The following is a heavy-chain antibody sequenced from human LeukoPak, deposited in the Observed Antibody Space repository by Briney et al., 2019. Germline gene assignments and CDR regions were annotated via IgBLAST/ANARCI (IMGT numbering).Heavy chain of an antibody. D-gene: IGHD4-17*01. V-gene: IGHV1-69*13. J-gene: IGHJ4*02. CDR2: IIPIFGTA. CDR3: SMTTVTPNHYYFDY. CDR1: GGTFSSYA. Sequence: ASVKVSCKASGGTFSSYAISWVRQAPGQGLEWMGGIIPIFGTANYAQKFQGRVTITADESTSTAYMELSSLRSEDTAVYYCSMTTVTPNHYYFDYWSQGTLVTVSS.